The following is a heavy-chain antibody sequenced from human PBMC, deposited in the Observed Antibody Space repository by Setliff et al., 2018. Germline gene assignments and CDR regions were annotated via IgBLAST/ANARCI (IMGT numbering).Heavy chain of an antibody. J-gene: IGHJ4*02. CDR2: INPDSGAT. V-gene: IGHV1-2*02. Sequence: GASVKVSCQASGYTFTAYYMHWVRQAPGQGPEWMGWINPDSGATNFAQKFQGRVTMTRDTSTTTAYMDLNSLRSDDTATYFCARDRDVSTIFGVVIPAASGLGYWGQGTLVTVSS. D-gene: IGHD3-3*01. CDR3: ARDRDVSTIFGVVIPAASGLGY. CDR1: GYTFTAYY.